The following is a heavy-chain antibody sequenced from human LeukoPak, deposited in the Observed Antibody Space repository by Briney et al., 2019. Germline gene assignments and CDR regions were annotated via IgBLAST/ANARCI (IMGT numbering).Heavy chain of an antibody. V-gene: IGHV4-59*01. CDR1: GGSLSSYY. D-gene: IGHD3-22*01. CDR2: IYYSGST. CDR3: ARADYYDSSITQGYFDL. Sequence: SETLSLTCTVSGGSLSSYYWSWIRQPPGKGLEWIGYIYYSGSTNYNPSLKSRVTISVDTSKNQFSLKLSSVTAADTAVYYCARADYYDSSITQGYFDLWGRGTLVTVSS. J-gene: IGHJ2*01.